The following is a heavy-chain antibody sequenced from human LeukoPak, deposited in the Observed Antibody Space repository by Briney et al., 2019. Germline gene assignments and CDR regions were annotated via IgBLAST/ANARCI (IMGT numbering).Heavy chain of an antibody. Sequence: PSETLSLTCTVSNGSISTYYWSWIRQPAGKGLEWIGRIYTGGSTDYNPSLKSRVTMSIHTSENQFSLQLNSVTAADTAVYYCARAPTAYCGTSNCQPYFDYWGQGTLVTVSS. CDR3: ARAPTAYCGTSNCQPYFDY. J-gene: IGHJ4*02. V-gene: IGHV4-4*07. CDR1: NGSISTYY. CDR2: IYTGGST. D-gene: IGHD2-2*01.